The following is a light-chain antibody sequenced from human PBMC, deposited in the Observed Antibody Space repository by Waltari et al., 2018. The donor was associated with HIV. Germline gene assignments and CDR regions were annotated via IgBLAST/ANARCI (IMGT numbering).Light chain of an antibody. CDR2: EVN. CDR3: CSYTTMTTLL. V-gene: IGLV2-11*01. Sequence: QSALTQPRSVSGSPGESVTISCTGTSSDVGGYDFVSWYQQSPGKAPKLIIYEVNQRPSGVPDRFSCSKSGNTASLTISGLQPDDEAAYHCCSYTTMTTLLFGGGTKVTVL. J-gene: IGLJ3*02. CDR1: SSDVGGYDF.